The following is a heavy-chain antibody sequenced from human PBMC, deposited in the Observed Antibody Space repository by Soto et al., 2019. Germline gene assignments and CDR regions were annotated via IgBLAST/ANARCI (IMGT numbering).Heavy chain of an antibody. CDR2: VYWNGNE. D-gene: IGHD2-15*01. CDR3: VYALFYADVDSSFDL. J-gene: IGHJ2*01. Sequence: QITLKESAPTLVMPTETLTLTCAFSGFSLTTTGVGVGWIRQPPGKALEWLAIVYWNGNEHYSPPLRSRLSITKDTSKNQVVLRMTDMDPADTATYCCVYALFYADVDSSFDLWGRGTLVTVSS. V-gene: IGHV2-5*01. CDR1: GFSLTTTGVG.